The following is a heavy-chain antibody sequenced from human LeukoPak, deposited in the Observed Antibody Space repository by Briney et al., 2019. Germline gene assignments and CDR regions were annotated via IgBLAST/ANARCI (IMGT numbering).Heavy chain of an antibody. Sequence: PGGSLRLSCAASGFRFDAYAMSWVRQAPGKVLEWVSGFSESFSASGGSTYSADSVKGRFTISRDNSKNMLYLQMNSLRAEDTAVYYCAKGKINYEGALDIWGQGTLVIVSS. D-gene: IGHD3-16*01. V-gene: IGHV3-23*01. J-gene: IGHJ3*02. CDR1: GFRFDAYA. CDR3: AKGKINYEGALDI. CDR2: FSESFSASGGST.